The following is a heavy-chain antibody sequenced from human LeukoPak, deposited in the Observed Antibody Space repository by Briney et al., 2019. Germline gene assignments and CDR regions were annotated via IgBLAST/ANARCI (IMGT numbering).Heavy chain of an antibody. J-gene: IGHJ4*02. Sequence: GGSLRLSCAPSGFTFSSYWMHWVRQAPGKGLVWVSQINSDGSSTSYADSVKGRFTISRDNAQNILSLQMNSLRAEDTAVYYCTQDDSVHGSGFGRHWGQGTLVTVSS. CDR3: TQDDSVHGSGFGRH. CDR1: GFTFSSYW. V-gene: IGHV3-74*01. CDR2: INSDGSST. D-gene: IGHD6-19*01.